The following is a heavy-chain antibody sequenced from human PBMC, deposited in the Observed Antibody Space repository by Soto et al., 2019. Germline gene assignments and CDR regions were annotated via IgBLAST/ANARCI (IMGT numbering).Heavy chain of an antibody. Sequence: SETLSLTCTVSGGSISSSSYYWGWIRQPPGKGLEWIGSIYYSGSTYYNPSLKSRVTISVDTSKNQFSLKLSSVTAADTAVYYCARLGRTAAGQKSWFDYWGQGTLVTVSS. V-gene: IGHV4-39*01. CDR1: GGSISSSSYY. CDR2: IYYSGST. D-gene: IGHD6-13*01. CDR3: ARLGRTAAGQKSWFDY. J-gene: IGHJ4*02.